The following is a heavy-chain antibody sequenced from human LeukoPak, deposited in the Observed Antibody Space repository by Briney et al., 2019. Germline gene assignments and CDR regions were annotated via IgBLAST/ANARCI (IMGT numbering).Heavy chain of an antibody. D-gene: IGHD1-1*01. J-gene: IGHJ4*02. CDR2: IKSKIDGGTT. CDR3: AKDILDQYYFDY. V-gene: IGHV3-15*01. Sequence: PGGSLRLSCAASGFTFSKAWMSWVRQAPGKGLEWVGHIKSKIDGGTTDYAAPVKGRFTISRDDSKNTLYLHMNSLRAEDTAVYYCAKDILDQYYFDYWGQGTLVTVSS. CDR1: GFTFSKAW.